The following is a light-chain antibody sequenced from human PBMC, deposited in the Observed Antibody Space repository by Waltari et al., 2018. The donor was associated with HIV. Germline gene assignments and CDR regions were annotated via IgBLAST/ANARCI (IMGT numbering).Light chain of an antibody. V-gene: IGKV1-5*03. J-gene: IGKJ1*01. CDR1: QSISSW. Sequence: DIQMTQSPSTLSASVGDRVTITCRVSQSISSWLAWYQQKPGKAPKLLVYKASSLESGVPSRFSVSGSGTEFTLTISSLQPDDFATYYCQQYNSYSKTFGQGTKVEIK. CDR3: QQYNSYSKT. CDR2: KAS.